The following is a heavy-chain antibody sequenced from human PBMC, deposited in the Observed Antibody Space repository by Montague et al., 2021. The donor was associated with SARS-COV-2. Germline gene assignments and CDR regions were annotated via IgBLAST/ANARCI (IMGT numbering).Heavy chain of an antibody. D-gene: IGHD6-13*01. Sequence: PALVKPTQTLTLTCTFSGFSLSTSGMCVSWIRQPPGKALEWLALIYWDDDKYYSTSLKTRLTISKDTSKNQVVLTMTNMDPVDAATYYCARIPAERCPNYYYYGMDVWGQGTTVTVSS. CDR3: ARIPAERCPNYYYYGMDV. J-gene: IGHJ6*02. CDR2: IYWDDDK. CDR1: GFSLSTSGMC. V-gene: IGHV2-70*01.